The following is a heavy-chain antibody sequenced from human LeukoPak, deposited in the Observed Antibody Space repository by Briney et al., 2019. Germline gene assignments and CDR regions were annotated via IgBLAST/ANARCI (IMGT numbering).Heavy chain of an antibody. CDR2: IYYSGST. V-gene: IGHV4-59*01. D-gene: IGHD1-26*01. CDR1: GGSISSYY. CDR3: ARGEETFDY. Sequence: SETLSLTCTVSGGSISSYYWSWIRQPPGKGLEWIGYIYYSGSTNYNPSLESRVTISVGTSKNQFSLKLSSVTAADTAVYYCARGEETFDYWGQGTLVTVSS. J-gene: IGHJ4*02.